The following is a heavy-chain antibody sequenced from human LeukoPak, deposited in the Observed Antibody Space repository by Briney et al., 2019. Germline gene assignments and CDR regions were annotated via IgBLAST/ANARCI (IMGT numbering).Heavy chain of an antibody. CDR1: GGSISSGSYY. D-gene: IGHD3-22*01. CDR3: ARASRYYYDSSGYYWNAFDI. CDR2: IYHSGST. Sequence: PSQTLSLTCTVSGGSISSGSYYWGWIRQPPGKGLEWIGSIYHSGSTYYNPSLKSRVTISVDTSKNQFSLKLSSVTAADTAVYYCARASRYYYDSSGYYWNAFDIWGQGTMVTVSS. V-gene: IGHV4-39*07. J-gene: IGHJ3*02.